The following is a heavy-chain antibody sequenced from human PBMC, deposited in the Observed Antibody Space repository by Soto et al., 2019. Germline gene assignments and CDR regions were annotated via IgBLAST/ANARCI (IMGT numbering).Heavy chain of an antibody. CDR1: GGSISSSSYY. Sequence: QLQLQESGPGLVKPSETLSLTCTVSGGSISSSSYYWGWIRQPPGKGLEWIGSIYYSGSTYYNPSLKSRVTISVDTSKNQFFLKLSSVTAADTAVYYCARQAIYDYIWGSYRPYYFDYWGQGTLVTVSS. J-gene: IGHJ4*02. V-gene: IGHV4-39*01. D-gene: IGHD3-16*02. CDR3: ARQAIYDYIWGSYRPYYFDY. CDR2: IYYSGST.